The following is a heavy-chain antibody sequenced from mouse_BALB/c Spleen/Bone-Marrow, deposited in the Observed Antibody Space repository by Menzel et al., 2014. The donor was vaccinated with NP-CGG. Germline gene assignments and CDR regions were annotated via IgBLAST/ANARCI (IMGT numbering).Heavy chain of an antibody. CDR2: IDPENGNT. V-gene: IGHV14-1*02. CDR3: ARGDGYAMDY. CDR1: GFNIKDYY. Sequence: VQLQQSGAELVRPGALVKLSCKASGFNIKDYYMQWVKQGPEQGLEWIGWIDPENGNTIYDPKFQGKASITADTSSNTAYLQLSSLTSEDTAVYYCARGDGYAMDYWGQGTSVTVSS. J-gene: IGHJ4*01.